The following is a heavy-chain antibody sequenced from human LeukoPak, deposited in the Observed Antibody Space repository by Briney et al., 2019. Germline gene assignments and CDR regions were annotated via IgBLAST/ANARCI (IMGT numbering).Heavy chain of an antibody. CDR1: GDSISSSSYY. Sequence: SETLSLTCIVSGDSISSSSYYWAWIRQPPGKGLECIGNIYYSGSTHYNPSLKSQVTISVDTSKNHFSLKLSSVTAADTAVYYCARDLRSIAADWFDPWGQGTLVTVSS. CDR3: ARDLRSIAADWFDP. D-gene: IGHD6-13*01. J-gene: IGHJ5*02. V-gene: IGHV4-39*02. CDR2: IYYSGST.